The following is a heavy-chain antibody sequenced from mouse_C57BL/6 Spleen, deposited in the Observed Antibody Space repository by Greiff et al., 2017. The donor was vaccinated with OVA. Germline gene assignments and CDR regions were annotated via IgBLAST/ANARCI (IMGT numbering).Heavy chain of an antibody. Sequence: QVQLQQSGAELVRPGTSVKLSCKASGYTFTSYWMHWVKQRPGQGLEWIGVIDPSDSYTNYNQKFKGKATLTVDTSSSTAYMQLSSLTSEDSAVYYCASATAQGSWFAYWGQGTLVTVSA. CDR2: IDPSDSYT. J-gene: IGHJ3*01. V-gene: IGHV1-59*01. CDR3: ASATAQGSWFAY. CDR1: GYTFTSYW. D-gene: IGHD3-2*02.